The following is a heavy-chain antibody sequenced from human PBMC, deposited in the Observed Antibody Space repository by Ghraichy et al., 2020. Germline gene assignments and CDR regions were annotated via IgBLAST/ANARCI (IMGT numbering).Heavy chain of an antibody. CDR2: ISSSSSYI. V-gene: IGHV3-21*01. J-gene: IGHJ5*02. CDR1: GFTFSSYS. CDR3: ARDRGEAVAGTGWFDP. Sequence: GESLNISCAASGFTFSSYSMNWVRQAPGKGLEWVSSISSSSSYIYYADSVKGRFTISRDNAKNSLYLQMNSLRAEDTAVYYCARDRGEAVAGTGWFDPWGQGTLVTVSS. D-gene: IGHD6-19*01.